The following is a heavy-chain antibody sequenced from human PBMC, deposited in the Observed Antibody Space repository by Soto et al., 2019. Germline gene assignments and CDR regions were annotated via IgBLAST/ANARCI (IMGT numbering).Heavy chain of an antibody. CDR1: GFTFTSYW. D-gene: IGHD3-10*01. Sequence: EVQLVQSGGGLIQPGGSLRLSCAASGFTFTSYWMHWVRQPPGKGLVWVSRVNSDGGSTTYADSVKGRFTISRDNTKNKLYLQMNSLRAEDTAVYYCARSRYFGELLHFDYWGQGSLVTVSS. J-gene: IGHJ4*02. CDR3: ARSRYFGELLHFDY. V-gene: IGHV3-74*01. CDR2: VNSDGGST.